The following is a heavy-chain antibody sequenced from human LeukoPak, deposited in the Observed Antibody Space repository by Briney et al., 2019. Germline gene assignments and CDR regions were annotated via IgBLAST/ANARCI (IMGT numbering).Heavy chain of an antibody. V-gene: IGHV1-3*01. Sequence: ASVKVSCKASGYTFTSYAMHWVRQAPGQRLEWMGWINAGNGNTKYSQKFQGRVTITRDTSASTAYMELSSLRSEDTAVYYCAREQEKGGSYYGNFDYWGQGTLVTVSS. CDR3: AREQEKGGSYYGNFDY. CDR2: INAGNGNT. D-gene: IGHD1-26*01. CDR1: GYTFTSYA. J-gene: IGHJ4*02.